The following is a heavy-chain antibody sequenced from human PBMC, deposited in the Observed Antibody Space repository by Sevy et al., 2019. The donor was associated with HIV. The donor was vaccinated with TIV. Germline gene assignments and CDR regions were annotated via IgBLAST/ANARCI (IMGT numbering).Heavy chain of an antibody. D-gene: IGHD3-22*01. V-gene: IGHV3-48*01. CDR2: ISSSSSTI. CDR3: ASDYYDSSGYYYGTDV. CDR1: GFTFSSYS. Sequence: GGSLRLSCAASGFTFSSYSMNWVRQAPGKGLEWVSYISSSSSTIYYADSVKGRFTISRDNAKNSLYLQMNSLRAEDTAVYYCASDYYDSSGYYYGTDVWGQGTTVTVSS. J-gene: IGHJ6*02.